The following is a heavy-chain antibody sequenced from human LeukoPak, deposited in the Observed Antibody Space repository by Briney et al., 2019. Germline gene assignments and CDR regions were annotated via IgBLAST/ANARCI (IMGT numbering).Heavy chain of an antibody. CDR3: ARVQYYYDSSGYLLGTDSFDY. CDR1: GYTFTGYY. J-gene: IGHJ4*02. CDR2: INPNSGGT. D-gene: IGHD3-22*01. Sequence: ASVKDSCTASGYTFTGYYMHWVRPAPGQGLAWVGWINPNSGGTNYAQKFQGRVTMTRDTSISTAYMELSRVRSDDTAVYYCARVQYYYDSSGYLLGTDSFDYGGQGTLVTVSA. V-gene: IGHV1-2*02.